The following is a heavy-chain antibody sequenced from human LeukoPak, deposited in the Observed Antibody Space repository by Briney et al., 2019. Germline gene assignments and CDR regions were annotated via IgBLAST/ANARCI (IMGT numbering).Heavy chain of an antibody. CDR3: ARDKPPYSSGWYREDWFDP. J-gene: IGHJ5*02. D-gene: IGHD6-19*01. CDR1: GYTFTGYY. CDR2: INPNSGGT. V-gene: IGHV1-2*02. Sequence: GASVKLSCKASGYTFTGYYMHWVRQAPGQGLERMGWINPNSGGTNYAQKFQGRVTMTRDTSISTAYMELSRLRPDDTAVYYCARDKPPYSSGWYREDWFDPWGQGTLVTVSS.